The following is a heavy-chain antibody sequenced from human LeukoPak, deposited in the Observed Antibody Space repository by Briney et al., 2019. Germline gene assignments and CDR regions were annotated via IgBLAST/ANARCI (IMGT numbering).Heavy chain of an antibody. Sequence: GASVKVSCKVSGYTLTELSMHWVRQAPGKGLEWMGGFDPEDGETIYAQKFQGRVTMTEDTSTDTAYMELSSLRSEDTAVYYCATNDHFRYCSSTSCYHYGMDVWGQGTTVTVSS. D-gene: IGHD2-2*01. CDR2: FDPEDGET. CDR1: GYTLTELS. CDR3: ATNDHFRYCSSTSCYHYGMDV. V-gene: IGHV1-24*01. J-gene: IGHJ6*02.